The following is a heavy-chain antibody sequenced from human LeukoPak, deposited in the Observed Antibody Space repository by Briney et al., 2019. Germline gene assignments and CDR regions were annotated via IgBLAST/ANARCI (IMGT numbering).Heavy chain of an antibody. CDR3: ARGGWFGELFSEFDP. CDR2: ISYDGGNK. J-gene: IGHJ5*02. D-gene: IGHD3-10*01. CDR1: GFTFRSYA. Sequence: GRSLRLSCAASGFTFRSYAMHWVRQAPGKGLEWVAVISYDGGNKYYADSVKGRFTISRDNSKNTLYLQMNSLRAEDTAVYYCARGGWFGELFSEFDPWGQGTLVTVSS. V-gene: IGHV3-30*04.